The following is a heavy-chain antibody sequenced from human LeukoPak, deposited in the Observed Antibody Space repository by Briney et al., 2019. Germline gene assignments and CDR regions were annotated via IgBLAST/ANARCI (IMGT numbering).Heavy chain of an antibody. J-gene: IGHJ4*02. CDR3: ARSGQNDFWSGIPAFPDY. V-gene: IGHV4-39*07. Sequence: MASETLSLTCAVSGGSISSGGYSWGWIRQPPGKGLEWIGSIYYSGSTYYNPSLKSRVTISVDTSKNQFSLKLSSVTAADTAVYYCARSGQNDFWSGIPAFPDYWGQGTLVTVSS. D-gene: IGHD3-3*01. CDR2: IYYSGST. CDR1: GGSISSGGYS.